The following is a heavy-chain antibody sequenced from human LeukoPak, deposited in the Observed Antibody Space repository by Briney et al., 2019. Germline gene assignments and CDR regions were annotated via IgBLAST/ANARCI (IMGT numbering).Heavy chain of an antibody. CDR1: GASITSSAYH. D-gene: IGHD1-1*01. CDR3: ARVSWFPGTSYYYMDV. V-gene: IGHV4-39*07. CDR2: INYSGGT. Sequence: SETLSLTCTVSGASITSSAYHWGWIRQPPGKGLEWIGSINYSGGTHYNPSLKSRVTISADKSKNQSSLKLTSVTAADTAIYYCARVSWFPGTSYYYMDVWGKGTTVTVSS. J-gene: IGHJ6*03.